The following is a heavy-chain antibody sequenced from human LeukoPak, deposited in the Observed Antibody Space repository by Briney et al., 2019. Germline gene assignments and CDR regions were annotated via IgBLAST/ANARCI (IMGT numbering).Heavy chain of an antibody. CDR1: GYTLTELS. CDR2: IIPIFGTA. D-gene: IGHD2-15*01. Sequence: ASVKVSCKVSGYTLTELSMHWVRQAPGKGLEWMGGIIPIFGTANYAQKFQGRVTITADESTSTAYMELSSLRSEDTAVYYCARVLAATLDYWGQGTLVTVSS. J-gene: IGHJ4*02. CDR3: ARVLAATLDY. V-gene: IGHV1-69*13.